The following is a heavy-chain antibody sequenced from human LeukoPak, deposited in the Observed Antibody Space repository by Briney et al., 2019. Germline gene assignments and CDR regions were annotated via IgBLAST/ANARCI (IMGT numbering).Heavy chain of an antibody. CDR1: GGSISSSGSY. CDR2: VYYNGNT. J-gene: IGHJ6*03. Sequence: SETLSLTCTVSGGSISSSGSYWAWIRQPPGKGLEWIANVYYNGNTYYNSSLKSRVTISVDTSKNQFSLKLSSVTAADTAVYYCARLSMVRGVIITHYYYYYYMDVWGKGTTVTISS. CDR3: ARLSMVRGVIITHYYYYYYMDV. V-gene: IGHV4-39*01. D-gene: IGHD3-10*01.